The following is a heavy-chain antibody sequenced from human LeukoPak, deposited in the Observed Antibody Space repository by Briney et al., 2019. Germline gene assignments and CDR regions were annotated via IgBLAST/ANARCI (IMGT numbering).Heavy chain of an antibody. J-gene: IGHJ4*02. V-gene: IGHV1-46*01. Sequence: ASVKVSCKASGYTFTSYYMHWVRQAPGQGLEWMGIINPSGGSTSYAQKFQGRVTMTRDTSTSTVYMELSSPRSEDAAVYYCARPHCGGDCYYDYWGQGTLVTVSS. CDR1: GYTFTSYY. CDR3: ARPHCGGDCYYDY. CDR2: INPSGGST. D-gene: IGHD2-21*02.